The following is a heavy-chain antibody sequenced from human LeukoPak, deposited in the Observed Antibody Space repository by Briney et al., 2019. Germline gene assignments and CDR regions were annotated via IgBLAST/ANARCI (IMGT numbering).Heavy chain of an antibody. CDR1: GFTFSGYE. CDR3: ASFKVVTLDAFDI. D-gene: IGHD4-23*01. Sequence: HAGGSLRLSCAASGFTFSGYEMNWVRQAPGKGLEWVSYISSSGSTIYYADSVKGRFTISRDNAKNSLYLQMNSLRAEDTAVYYCASFKVVTLDAFDIWGQGTMVTVSS. V-gene: IGHV3-48*03. J-gene: IGHJ3*02. CDR2: ISSSGSTI.